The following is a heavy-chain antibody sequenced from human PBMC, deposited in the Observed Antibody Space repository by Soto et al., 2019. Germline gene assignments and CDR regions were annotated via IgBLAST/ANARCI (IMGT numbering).Heavy chain of an antibody. CDR3: AKAPGPGAYCSSTSCYFDYYYMDV. J-gene: IGHJ6*03. Sequence: GGSLRLSCAASGFTFSSYAMSWVRQAPGKGLEWVSAISGSGGSTYYADSVKGRFTISRDNSKNTRYLQMNSLRAEDTAVYYCAKAPGPGAYCSSTSCYFDYYYMDVWGKGTTVTVSS. D-gene: IGHD2-2*01. CDR2: ISGSGGST. V-gene: IGHV3-23*01. CDR1: GFTFSSYA.